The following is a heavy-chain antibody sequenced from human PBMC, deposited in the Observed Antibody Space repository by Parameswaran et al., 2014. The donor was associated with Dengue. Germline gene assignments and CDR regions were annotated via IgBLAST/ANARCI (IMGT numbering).Heavy chain of an antibody. D-gene: IGHD3-3*01. CDR3: ARDRSVLEWLLFPYYFDY. CDR1: GGSISSSNW. CDR2: IYHSGST. Sequence: ASETLSLTCAVSGGSISSSNWWSWVRQPPGKGLEWIGEIYHSGSTNYNPSLKSRVTISVDKSKNQFSLKLSSVTAADTAVYYCARDRSVLEWLLFPYYFDYWGQGTLVTVSS. J-gene: IGHJ4*02. V-gene: IGHV4-4*02.